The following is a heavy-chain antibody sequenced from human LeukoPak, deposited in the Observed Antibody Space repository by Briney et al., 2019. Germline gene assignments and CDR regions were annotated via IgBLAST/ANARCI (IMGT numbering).Heavy chain of an antibody. J-gene: IGHJ4*02. D-gene: IGHD1-26*01. CDR3: ARDRKSGSYYSV. V-gene: IGHV1-2*02. CDR1: GYTFTGYY. Sequence: ASVKVSCKASGYTFTGYYMHWVRQAPGQGLEWMGWINPNSGGTNYAQKLQGRVTMTRDTSISTAYMELSRLRSDDTAVYYCARDRKSGSYYSVWGQGTLVTVSS. CDR2: INPNSGGT.